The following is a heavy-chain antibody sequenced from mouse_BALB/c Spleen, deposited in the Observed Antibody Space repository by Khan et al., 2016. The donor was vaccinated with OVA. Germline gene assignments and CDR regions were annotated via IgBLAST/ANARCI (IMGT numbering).Heavy chain of an antibody. CDR1: GSSITSDYA. V-gene: IGHV3-2*02. Sequence: EVKLQESGPGLVKPSQSLSLTCPVTGSSITSDYAWNWIRQFPGNQLEWMGFISYSGNTKYNPSLTSRFSLTRDTSKNQFFLQMNSVTTEDTATYYCARVYGGDFDYWGQGTSLTVSS. CDR3: ARVYGGDFDY. J-gene: IGHJ2*02. CDR2: ISYSGNT. D-gene: IGHD1-1*01.